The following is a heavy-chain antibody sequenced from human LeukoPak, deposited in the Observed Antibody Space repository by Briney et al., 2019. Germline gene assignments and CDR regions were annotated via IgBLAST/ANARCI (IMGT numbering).Heavy chain of an antibody. CDR1: GGTFSSYA. CDR2: IIPILGIA. D-gene: IGHD3-16*01. V-gene: IGHV1-69*04. Sequence: SVKVSCKASGGTFSSYAISWVRQAPGQGLEWMGRIIPILGIANYAQKFQGRVTITTDESTSTAYMELSSLRSEDTAVYYCAVGQRPNLGLYYYYYYMDVWGKGTTVTVSS. CDR3: AVGQRPNLGLYYYYYYMDV. J-gene: IGHJ6*03.